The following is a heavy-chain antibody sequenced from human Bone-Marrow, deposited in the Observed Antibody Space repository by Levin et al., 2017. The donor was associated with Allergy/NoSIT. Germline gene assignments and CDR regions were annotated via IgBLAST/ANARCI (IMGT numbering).Heavy chain of an antibody. Sequence: GESLKISCAASGFTFSSYWMSWVRQAPGKGLEWVANIKQDGSEKYYVDSVKGRFTISRDNAKNSLYLQMNSLRAEDTAVYYCARCKGSGGSCYSFDYWGQGTLVTVSS. V-gene: IGHV3-7*03. CDR2: IKQDGSEK. D-gene: IGHD2-15*01. J-gene: IGHJ4*02. CDR1: GFTFSSYW. CDR3: ARCKGSGGSCYSFDY.